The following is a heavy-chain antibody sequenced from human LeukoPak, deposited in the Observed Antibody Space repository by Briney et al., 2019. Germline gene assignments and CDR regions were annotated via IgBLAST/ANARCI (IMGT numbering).Heavy chain of an antibody. V-gene: IGHV3-21*01. CDR2: ISSSSSYI. D-gene: IGHD3-3*01. J-gene: IGHJ4*02. Sequence: GGSLRLSCAASGFTFSNYAMNWVRQAPGKGLEWVSSISSSSSYIYYADSVKGRFTISRDNAKNSLYLQMNSLRVEDTAVYYCARDTGQKYYDFWSGYDYWGQGTLVTVSS. CDR3: ARDTGQKYYDFWSGYDY. CDR1: GFTFSNYA.